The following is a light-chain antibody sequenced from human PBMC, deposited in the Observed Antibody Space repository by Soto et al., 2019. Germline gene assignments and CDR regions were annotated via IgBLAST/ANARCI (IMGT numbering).Light chain of an antibody. CDR2: GAS. V-gene: IGKV3-15*01. J-gene: IGKJ1*01. CDR1: QSVSSN. CDR3: QQYHNWWT. Sequence: IEMSQPPATQSVSPGERATLSCRASQSVSSNLVWYQQKPGQAPRLLIYGASTRVTGIPARFSGSGSGTEFTLTISSLQSEDFAVYYCQQYHNWWTFGQGTKVDIK.